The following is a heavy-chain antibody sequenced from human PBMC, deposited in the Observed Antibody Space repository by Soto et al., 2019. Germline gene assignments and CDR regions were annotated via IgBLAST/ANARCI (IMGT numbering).Heavy chain of an antibody. CDR3: ARARLAYSRFDY. D-gene: IGHD2-15*01. V-gene: IGHV3-66*01. Sequence: EVQLVESGGGLVRPGGSLRLSCAASGFTVSSNYMSWVRQAPGKGLEWVSVIYSGGSTYYADSVKGRFTISRDNSKNTLYLQINSLRAEDTAVYYCARARLAYSRFDYWGQGTLVTVSS. CDR2: IYSGGST. J-gene: IGHJ4*02. CDR1: GFTVSSNY.